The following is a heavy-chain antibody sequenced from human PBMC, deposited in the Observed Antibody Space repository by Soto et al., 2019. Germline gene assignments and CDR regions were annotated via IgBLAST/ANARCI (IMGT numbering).Heavy chain of an antibody. CDR3: ARASYGDYDWFDP. Sequence: ASVKVSCKASGYTFTSYDINWVRQATGQGLEWMGWMNPNSGNTAYAQKFQGRVTMTRNTSISTAYMELSSLRSEDTAVYYCARASYGDYDWFDPWGQEPWSPSPQ. CDR2: MNPNSGNT. V-gene: IGHV1-8*01. CDR1: GYTFTSYD. D-gene: IGHD4-17*01. J-gene: IGHJ5*02.